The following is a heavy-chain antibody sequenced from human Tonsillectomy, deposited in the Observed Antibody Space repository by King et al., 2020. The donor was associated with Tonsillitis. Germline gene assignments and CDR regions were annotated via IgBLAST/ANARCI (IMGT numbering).Heavy chain of an antibody. Sequence: VQLVQSGGGLVKPGGSLRLSCAASRFTFSNTWMNWVRQAPGKGLEWVGRIKTKTDGGTTDYAAPVKGRFTISRDDSKNTLYLQMNSLKTEDTAVYYCTHSGVVGLICCGELWKWGQGTLVTVSS. J-gene: IGHJ4*02. V-gene: IGHV3-15*01. CDR2: IKTKTDGGTT. CDR3: THSGVVGLICCGELWK. D-gene: IGHD3-10*01. CDR1: RFTFSNTW.